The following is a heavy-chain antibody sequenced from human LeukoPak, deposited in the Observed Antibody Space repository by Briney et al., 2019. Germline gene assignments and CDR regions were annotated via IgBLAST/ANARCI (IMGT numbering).Heavy chain of an antibody. CDR1: GFTFSSSG. J-gene: IGHJ5*02. D-gene: IGHD3-10*01. CDR3: ARDSDLDP. V-gene: IGHV3-21*01. CDR2: ISSSATYI. Sequence: GGSLRLSCTASGFTFSSSGMNWVRQAPGKGLEWVSSISSSATYIYYTDSVKGRFTISRDNAKNSLYLQMNSLRAEDTAVYYCARDSDLDPWGQGTQVTVSS.